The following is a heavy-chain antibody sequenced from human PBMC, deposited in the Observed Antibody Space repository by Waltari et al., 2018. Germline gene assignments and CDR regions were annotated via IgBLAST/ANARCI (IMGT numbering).Heavy chain of an antibody. CDR1: GFIFSTSD. D-gene: IGHD3-10*01. V-gene: IGHV3-33*06. CDR3: AKDRSSDFYYGMDV. CDR2: MRYDGSTR. Sequence: QEHLLQSGGGVVHPGGSLGLSCERSGFIFSTSDVNWVRQAPGKGLEWVAVMRYDGSTRYYTDSVKGRFTISRDNSKNTLHLQMNSLRAEDTALYYCAKDRSSDFYYGMDVWGQGTTVTVSS. J-gene: IGHJ6*02.